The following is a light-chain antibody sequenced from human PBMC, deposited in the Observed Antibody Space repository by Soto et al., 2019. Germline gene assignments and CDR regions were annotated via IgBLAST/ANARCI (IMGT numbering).Light chain of an antibody. V-gene: IGKV3-15*01. J-gene: IGKJ1*01. CDR2: GAF. CDR3: QQYSNWPRT. Sequence: EIVLTQSPGTLSLSPGETATLSCRASQSVSSSSLAWYQQKPGQAPSLLIYGAFTRATGIPARFSGTGSGTEFTLTISSLQSEDFVVYYCQQYSNWPRTFGQGTKVDIK. CDR1: QSVSSS.